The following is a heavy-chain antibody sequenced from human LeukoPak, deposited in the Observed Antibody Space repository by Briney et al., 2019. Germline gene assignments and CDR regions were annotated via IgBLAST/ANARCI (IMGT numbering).Heavy chain of an antibody. V-gene: IGHV3-23*01. D-gene: IGHD5-18*01. CDR3: ARITGYSGY. J-gene: IGHJ4*02. CDR2: ISGSNGGT. CDR1: GFTFSTYA. Sequence: GGSLRLSCAASGFTFSTYAMSWVRQAPGKGLEWVSSISGSNGGTYYADSVKGRFTISRDNSKNTLYLNMNSLRAEDTAVYYCARITGYSGYWGQGTLVTVSS.